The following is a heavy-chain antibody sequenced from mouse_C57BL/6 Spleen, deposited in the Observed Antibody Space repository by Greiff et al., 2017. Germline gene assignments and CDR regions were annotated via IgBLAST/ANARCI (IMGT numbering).Heavy chain of an antibody. CDR1: GYTFTSYG. Sequence: QVQLQQSGAELARPGASVKLSCKASGYTFTSYGISWVKQRTGQGLEWIGEIYPRSGNTYYNEKFKGKATLTADKSSSTAYMELRSLTSEDSAVCCCAREVGRLYGDYSYAMDDWGQGTSVTVSS. V-gene: IGHV1-81*01. J-gene: IGHJ4*01. CDR2: IYPRSGNT. D-gene: IGHD2-13*01. CDR3: AREVGRLYGDYSYAMDD.